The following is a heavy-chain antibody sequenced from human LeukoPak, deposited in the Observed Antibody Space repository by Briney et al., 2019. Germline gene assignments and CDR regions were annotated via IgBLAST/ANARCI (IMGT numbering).Heavy chain of an antibody. CDR2: INPDGSTT. V-gene: IGHV3-74*01. CDR3: ARDPGFDYSP. D-gene: IGHD4-11*01. CDR1: GFTFSNYW. J-gene: IGHJ4*02. Sequence: GGSLRLSCAASGFTFSNYWMHWVRQDPGKGLVWVSFINPDGSTTNYADSVKGRFTISRDNAKNALYLQMNSLRADDTAVYYCARDPGFDYSPWGQGTLVTVSS.